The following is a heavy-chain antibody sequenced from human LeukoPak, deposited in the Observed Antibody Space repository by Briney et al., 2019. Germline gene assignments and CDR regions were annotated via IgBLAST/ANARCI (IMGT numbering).Heavy chain of an antibody. CDR2: IKQDGSEK. CDR3: ARSQEIAAVYYYYGMDV. D-gene: IGHD6-13*01. CDR1: GVTFSSYW. Sequence: GGSLRLSCAASGVTFSSYWMSWVRQAPGKGLEWVANIKQDGSEKYYVDSVKGRFTISRDNAKNSLYLQMNSLRAEDTAVYYCARSQEIAAVYYYYGMDVWGQGTTVTVSS. J-gene: IGHJ6*02. V-gene: IGHV3-7*03.